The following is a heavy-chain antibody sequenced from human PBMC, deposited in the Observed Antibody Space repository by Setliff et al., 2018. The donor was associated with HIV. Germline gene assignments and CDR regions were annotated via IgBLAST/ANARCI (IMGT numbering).Heavy chain of an antibody. Sequence: SETLSLTCTVSGGSINSYYWNWIRQSPGKRLEWIGYIGYNGDTSYNPSLNSRVTLSVDRSKNQFSLKLSSVSAADTAVYFCARWGASGGRPDWHAFDMWGQGTMVTVSS. D-gene: IGHD2-15*01. CDR3: ARWGASGGRPDWHAFDM. J-gene: IGHJ3*02. CDR1: GGSINSYY. CDR2: IGYNGDT. V-gene: IGHV4-59*01.